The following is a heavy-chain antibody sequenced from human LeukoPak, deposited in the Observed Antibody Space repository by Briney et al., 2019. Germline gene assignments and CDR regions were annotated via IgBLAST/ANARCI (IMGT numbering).Heavy chain of an antibody. D-gene: IGHD5-18*01. CDR3: ARALGVDTAMDNSRGAFDI. J-gene: IGHJ3*02. V-gene: IGHV1-69*04. CDR1: GGTFSSYA. Sequence: GASVKVSCKASGGTFSSYAISWVRQAPGQGLEWMGRIIPILGIANYAQKFQGRVTITADKSTSTAYMELSSLRSEDTAVYYCARALGVDTAMDNSRGAFDIWGQGTMVTVSS. CDR2: IIPILGIA.